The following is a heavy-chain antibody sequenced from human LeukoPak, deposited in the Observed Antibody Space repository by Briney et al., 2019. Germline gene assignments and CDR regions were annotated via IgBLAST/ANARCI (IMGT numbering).Heavy chain of an antibody. V-gene: IGHV6-1*01. CDR3: ARERSFEGDSSSWYGPVDY. CDR2: TYYRANWYN. D-gene: IGHD6-13*01. CDR1: GDTVSSNSAS. J-gene: IGHJ4*02. Sequence: SQTLSLTCAISGDTVSSNSASWNWIRQSPSRGLEWLGRTYYRANWYNDSAVSVKSPITINPYKSKYQFYLQLNSMTPEDTAVYYCARERSFEGDSSSWYGPVDYWGQGTPVTVSS.